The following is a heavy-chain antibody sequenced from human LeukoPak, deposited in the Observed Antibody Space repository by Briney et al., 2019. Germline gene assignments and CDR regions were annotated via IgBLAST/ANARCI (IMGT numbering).Heavy chain of an antibody. CDR3: ARDRYCSSTSCLGDDNNWFDP. D-gene: IGHD2-2*01. CDR2: IGAYNGNT. CDR1: GYTFTSYG. V-gene: IGHV1-18*01. Sequence: GASVKVSCKASGYTFTSYGISWVRQAPGQGLEWMGWIGAYNGNTNYAQKLQGRVTMTTDTSTSTAYMELRSLRSDDTAVYYCARDRYCSSTSCLGDDNNWFDPWGQGTLVTVSS. J-gene: IGHJ5*02.